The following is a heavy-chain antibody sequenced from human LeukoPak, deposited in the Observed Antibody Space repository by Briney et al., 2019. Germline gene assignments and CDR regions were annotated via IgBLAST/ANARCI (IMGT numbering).Heavy chain of an antibody. Sequence: GGSLRLSCVASGFTLSNYAMSWVRQAPGKGLEWVSGISGSAGSTNYADSVKGRFTIFRDNAKNTVYLQMISLRADDTAVYYCVRAKSGHYGYSDYWGQGTLVTVST. V-gene: IGHV3-23*01. CDR1: GFTLSNYA. D-gene: IGHD5-18*01. J-gene: IGHJ4*02. CDR2: ISGSAGST. CDR3: VRAKSGHYGYSDY.